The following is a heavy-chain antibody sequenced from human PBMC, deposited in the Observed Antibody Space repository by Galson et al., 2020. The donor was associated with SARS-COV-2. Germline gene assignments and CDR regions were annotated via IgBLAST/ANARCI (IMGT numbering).Heavy chain of an antibody. V-gene: IGHV1-24*01. CDR2: FDPEDGET. D-gene: IGHD2-15*01. CDR3: ATAVVVVAATEYYYGMDV. CDR1: GYTLTELS. J-gene: IGHJ6*02. Sequence: ASVKVSCKVSGYTLTELSMHWVRQAPGKGLEWMGGFDPEDGETIYAQKFQGRVTMTEDTSTDTAYMELSSLRSEDTAVYYCATAVVVVAATEYYYGMDVWGQGTTVTVSS.